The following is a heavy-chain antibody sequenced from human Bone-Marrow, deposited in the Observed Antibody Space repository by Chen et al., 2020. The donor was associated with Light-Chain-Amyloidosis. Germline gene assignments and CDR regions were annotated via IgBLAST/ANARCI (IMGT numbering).Heavy chain of an antibody. CDR2: CYTGGGT. J-gene: IGHJ3*02. CDR3: ARVEGHNKGRAFDI. CDR1: GVIVSSSD. Sequence: EVQLVETGGGLFHPGGSLRLSGAAAGVIVSSSDMTWVRQPPGEGLELCSSCYTGGGTEYADSVKGRFSISRDNSKNSLFLEMNSLRAADTAVYVCARVEGHNKGRAFDIWGQGRVIIVSS. V-gene: IGHV3-53*02.